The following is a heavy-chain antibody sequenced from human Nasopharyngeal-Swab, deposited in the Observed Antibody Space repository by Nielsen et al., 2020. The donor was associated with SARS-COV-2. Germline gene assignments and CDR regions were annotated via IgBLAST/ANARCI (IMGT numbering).Heavy chain of an antibody. V-gene: IGHV5-51*01. J-gene: IGHJ3*02. CDR2: ISPGDSDA. CDR3: ARRAGGGSYWIFDM. Sequence: GESLKISCTGSGYTFTHYWRGWVRQRRGKGLEWMGTISPGDSDARYSPSFRGHVTISVDNSISTTYLQWSTLRDSDSAMYYCARRAGGGSYWIFDMWGQGTMVTVSS. D-gene: IGHD3-10*01. CDR1: GYTFTHYW.